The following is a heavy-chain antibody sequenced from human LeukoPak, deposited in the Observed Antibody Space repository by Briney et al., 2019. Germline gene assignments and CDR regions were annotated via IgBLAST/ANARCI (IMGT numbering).Heavy chain of an antibody. CDR2: IYYSGST. D-gene: IGHD6-19*01. V-gene: IGHV4-39*01. J-gene: IGHJ4*02. CDR1: GGSISSSSYY. Sequence: SETLSLTCTVSGGSISSSSYYWGWIRQPPGKGLEWIGSIYYSGSTNYNPSLKSRVTISVDTSKNQFSLKLSSVTAADTAVYYCARQGQWLVYWGQGTLVTVSS. CDR3: ARQGQWLVY.